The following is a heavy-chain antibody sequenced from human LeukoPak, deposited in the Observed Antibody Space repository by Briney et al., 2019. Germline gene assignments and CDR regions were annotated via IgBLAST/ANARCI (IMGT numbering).Heavy chain of an antibody. CDR3: ARDQDWNDRGGLDY. D-gene: IGHD1-1*01. CDR2: IKQDGSEK. Sequence: GGSLRLSCAASGFTFSSYWMSWVRQAPGKGLAWVANIKQDGSEKYYVDSVKGRFTISRDNSKNSLYLQMNSLRAEDTAVYYCARDQDWNDRGGLDYWGQGTLVIVSS. V-gene: IGHV3-7*01. CDR1: GFTFSSYW. J-gene: IGHJ4*02.